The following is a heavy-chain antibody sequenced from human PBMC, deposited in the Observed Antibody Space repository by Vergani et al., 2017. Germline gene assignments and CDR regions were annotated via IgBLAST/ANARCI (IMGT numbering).Heavy chain of an antibody. Sequence: QVQLVQSGAEVKKPGSSVKVFCKASGGTFSSYAISWVRQAPGQGLEWMGGIIPIFGTANYAQKFQGRVTITADKSTSTAYMELSSLRSEDTAVYYCARYDYVWGSYRPRAFDIWGQGTMVTVSS. J-gene: IGHJ3*02. D-gene: IGHD3-16*02. CDR3: ARYDYVWGSYRPRAFDI. V-gene: IGHV1-69*06. CDR1: GGTFSSYA. CDR2: IIPIFGTA.